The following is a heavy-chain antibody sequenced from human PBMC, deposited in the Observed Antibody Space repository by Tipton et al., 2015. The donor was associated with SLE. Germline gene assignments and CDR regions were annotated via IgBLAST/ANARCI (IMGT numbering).Heavy chain of an antibody. V-gene: IGHV4-34*01. D-gene: IGHD3-16*01. CDR1: DGSLSGYY. J-gene: IGHJ4*02. CDR2: INHSGST. Sequence: AGLVKPSETLSLTCAVYDGSLSGYYWNWIRQPPGKGLEWIGEINHSGSTNYNPSLRSRVTMSVDTSKNQFSLKVISVTAADTAMYYCATIGAGGSWDCWGQGTLITVSS. CDR3: ATIGAGGSWDC.